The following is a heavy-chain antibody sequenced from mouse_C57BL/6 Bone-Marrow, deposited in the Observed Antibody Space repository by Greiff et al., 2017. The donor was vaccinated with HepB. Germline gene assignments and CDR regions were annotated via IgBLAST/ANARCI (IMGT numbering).Heavy chain of an antibody. CDR2: IHPNSGST. J-gene: IGHJ2*01. Sequence: VQLQQPGAELVKPGASVKLSCKASGYTFTSYWMHWVKQRPGQGLEWIGMIHPNSGSTNYNEKFKSKATLTVDKSSSTAYMQLSSLTSEDSAVYYCARWNDGYYFDYWGQGTTLTVSS. CDR3: ARWNDGYYFDY. D-gene: IGHD2-3*01. CDR1: GYTFTSYW. V-gene: IGHV1-64*01.